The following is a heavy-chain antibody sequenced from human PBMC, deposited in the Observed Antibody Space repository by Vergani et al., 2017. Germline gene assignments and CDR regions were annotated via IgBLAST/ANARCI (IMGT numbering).Heavy chain of an antibody. CDR3: ARSLYCSGGSCLFDY. CDR1: GYSISSGYY. Sequence: QVQLQESGPGLVKPSETLSLTCAVSGYSISSGYYWGWIRQPPGKGLEWIGSIYHSGSTYYNPSLKSLVTISVDTSKNQFSLKLSSVTAADTAVYYCARSLYCSGGSCLFDYWGQGTLVTVSS. J-gene: IGHJ4*02. CDR2: IYHSGST. V-gene: IGHV4-38-2*01. D-gene: IGHD2-15*01.